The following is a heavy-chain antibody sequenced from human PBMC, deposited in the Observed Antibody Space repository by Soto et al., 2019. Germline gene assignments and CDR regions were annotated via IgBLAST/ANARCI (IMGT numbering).Heavy chain of an antibody. Sequence: QVQLQESGPGLVKPSETLSLTCTVSGGSISSYYWSWIRQPPGKGLEWIGYIYYSGSTNYNPSLKSRVTISVDTSKNQFSLKLSSVTAADTAVYYCANSNAPAGWFDPWGQGTLVTVSS. CDR2: IYYSGST. V-gene: IGHV4-59*01. J-gene: IGHJ5*02. D-gene: IGHD6-13*01. CDR3: ANSNAPAGWFDP. CDR1: GGSISSYY.